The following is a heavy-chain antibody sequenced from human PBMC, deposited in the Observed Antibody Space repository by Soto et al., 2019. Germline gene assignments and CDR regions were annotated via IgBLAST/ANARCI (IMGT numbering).Heavy chain of an antibody. J-gene: IGHJ4*02. CDR2: IYYSGST. CDR3: ARAAMGCSSWPFDY. V-gene: IGHV4-59*12. CDR1: GVSISSYS. D-gene: IGHD6-13*01. Sequence: PSETLSLTCTVSGVSISSYSWSWIRQPPGKGLEWIGYIYYSGSTNYNPSLKSRVTISVDKSKNQFSLKLSSVTAADTAVYYCARAAMGCSSWPFDYWGQGTLVTVSS.